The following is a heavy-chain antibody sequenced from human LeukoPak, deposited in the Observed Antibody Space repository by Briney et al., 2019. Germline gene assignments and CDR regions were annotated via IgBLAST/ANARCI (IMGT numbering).Heavy chain of an antibody. CDR1: GGTFSSYA. J-gene: IGHJ4*02. CDR3: AREWYYYDSSGSENYYFDY. V-gene: IGHV1-69*05. D-gene: IGHD3-22*01. CDR2: IIPIFGTA. Sequence: GASVKVSCKASGGTFSSYAISWVRQAPGQGLEWMGRIIPIFGTANYAHKFQGRVTITTDESPSPAYMELSSLRSEDTAVYYCAREWYYYDSSGSENYYFDYWGQGTLVTVSS.